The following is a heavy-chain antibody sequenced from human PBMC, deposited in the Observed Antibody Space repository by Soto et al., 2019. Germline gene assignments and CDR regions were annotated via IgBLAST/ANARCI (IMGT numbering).Heavy chain of an antibody. CDR1: GFTFSNYA. Sequence: GGSLILSCIVSGFTFSNYAMAWVRQAPGKGLEWVSSMSSSTYYTDSVKGRFTISRDNSKNTLYLQMNSLRAQDTAMYYCAKGSSWSEFEYWGQGTLVTVSS. D-gene: IGHD6-19*01. CDR2: MSSST. V-gene: IGHV3-23*01. J-gene: IGHJ4*02. CDR3: AKGSSWSEFEY.